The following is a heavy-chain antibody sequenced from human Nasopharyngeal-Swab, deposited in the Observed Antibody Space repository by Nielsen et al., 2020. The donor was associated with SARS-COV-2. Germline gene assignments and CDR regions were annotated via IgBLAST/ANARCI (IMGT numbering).Heavy chain of an antibody. D-gene: IGHD1-26*01. V-gene: IGHV4-39*01. CDR2: ASYSGSS. CDR1: GGSIRRSSYF. CDR3: ARHDSGTYFRLDY. J-gene: IGHJ4*02. Sequence: GSMRRSGAVSGGSIRRSSYFCDWIRQPPGKGLEWSGSASYSGSSYYNPSLKSRVTISIDPSKKQFSLQLSSVTAADTAVYYCARHDSGTYFRLDYWGQGILVTVSS.